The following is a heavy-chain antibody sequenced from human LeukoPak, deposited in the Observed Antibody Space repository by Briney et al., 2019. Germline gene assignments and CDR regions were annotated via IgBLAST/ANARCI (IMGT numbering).Heavy chain of an antibody. D-gene: IGHD3-16*02. Sequence: SEALSLTCTVSGGSISSYYWNWIRQPPGKGLEWIGYIYYSGTTNYSPSLESRVTISIDTSKKQFSLKLTSVTPADTAVYYCARGDKRVTFGGVIVPFDYWGQGTLVTVSS. CDR3: ARGDKRVTFGGVIVPFDY. CDR2: IYYSGTT. CDR1: GGSISSYY. J-gene: IGHJ4*02. V-gene: IGHV4-59*01.